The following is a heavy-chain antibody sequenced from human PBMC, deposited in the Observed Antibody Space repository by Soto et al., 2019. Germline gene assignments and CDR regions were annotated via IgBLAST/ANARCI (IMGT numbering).Heavy chain of an antibody. Sequence: GGSLRLSCAASGFTFSSYAMHWVRQAPGKGLEWVAVISYDGSNKYYADSVKGRFTISRDNSKNTLYLQMNSLRAEDTAVYYCARDLNGDYEGFYFDYWGQGTLVTVSS. CDR2: ISYDGSNK. J-gene: IGHJ4*02. CDR1: GFTFSSYA. CDR3: ARDLNGDYEGFYFDY. V-gene: IGHV3-30-3*01. D-gene: IGHD4-17*01.